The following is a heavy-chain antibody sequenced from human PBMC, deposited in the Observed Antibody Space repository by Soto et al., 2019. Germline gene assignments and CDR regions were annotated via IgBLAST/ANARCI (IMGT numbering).Heavy chain of an antibody. CDR3: ARSDGSGRLYYGMDV. J-gene: IGHJ6*02. V-gene: IGHV3-21*02. CDR2: ITTSDSDI. CDR1: GFTFSSYS. D-gene: IGHD3-10*01. Sequence: EVQLVESGGGLVKPGGSLRLSCVASGFTFSSYSMNWVRQAPGKGLEWVSSITTSDSDIYYADSVKGRFTISRDNTKNSLSLQMNSLRAEDTAVYYCARSDGSGRLYYGMDVWGQGTTVTVSS.